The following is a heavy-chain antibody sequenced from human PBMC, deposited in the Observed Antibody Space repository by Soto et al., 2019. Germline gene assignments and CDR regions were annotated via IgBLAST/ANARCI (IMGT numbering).Heavy chain of an antibody. D-gene: IGHD2-15*01. CDR2: IGTAGDT. CDR3: ARGYCSGGSCTPFDY. V-gene: IGHV3-13*04. J-gene: IGHJ4*02. CDR1: GFTFSSYD. Sequence: GGSLRLSCAASGFTFSSYDMHWVRQATGKGLEWVSAIGTAGDTYYPGSVKGRFTISRENAKNSLYLQMNSLRAGDTAVYYCARGYCSGGSCTPFDYWGQGTLVTVSS.